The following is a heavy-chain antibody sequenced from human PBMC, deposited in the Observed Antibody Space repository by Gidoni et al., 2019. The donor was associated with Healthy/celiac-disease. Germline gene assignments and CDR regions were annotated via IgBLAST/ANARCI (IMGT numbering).Heavy chain of an antibody. J-gene: IGHJ4*02. CDR3: AILTRTPSYGFDY. Sequence: QVQLVQSGAEVQKPAASVKVSCKASVYPFTSYYMHWLRQAPGKGLEGMGIIIPSGGSTSYAQKFQGRVTMTRDTSTSTVYMELSSLRSEDTAVYYCAILTRTPSYGFDYWGQGTLVTVSS. CDR1: VYPFTSYY. CDR2: IIPSGGST. D-gene: IGHD5-18*01. V-gene: IGHV1-46*01.